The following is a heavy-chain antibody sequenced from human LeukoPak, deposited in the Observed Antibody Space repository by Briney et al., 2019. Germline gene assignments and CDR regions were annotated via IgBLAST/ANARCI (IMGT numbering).Heavy chain of an antibody. CDR2: ISSSGGNT. Sequence: SGGSLRLSCAASGFTFSSYAMTWVRQGPGKGLEWVSTISSSGGNTYNADSVKGRFTISRDNSKNTLNLQMSSLRAEDTAVYYCARRAASSGYYFDQWGQGTLVTVSS. CDR3: ARRAASSGYYFDQ. V-gene: IGHV3-23*01. CDR1: GFTFSSYA. J-gene: IGHJ4*02. D-gene: IGHD6-19*01.